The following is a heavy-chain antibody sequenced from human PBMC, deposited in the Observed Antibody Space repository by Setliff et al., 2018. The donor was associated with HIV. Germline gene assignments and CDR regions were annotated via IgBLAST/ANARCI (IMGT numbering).Heavy chain of an antibody. V-gene: IGHV3-21*05. J-gene: IGHJ4*02. CDR3: ARDQDWAFDY. CDR2: ISSSRYT. D-gene: IGHD3-9*01. Sequence: PGGSLRLSCAASGFTFSDYSMNWVRQAPGKGLEWVSYISSSRYTNYADSVKGRFTISRDNAKNSVYLQVNSLRVEDTAMYYCARDQDWAFDYWGQGTLVTVSS. CDR1: GFTFSDYS.